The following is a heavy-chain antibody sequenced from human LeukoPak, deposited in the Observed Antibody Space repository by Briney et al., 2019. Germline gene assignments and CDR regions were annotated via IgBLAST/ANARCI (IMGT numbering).Heavy chain of an antibody. CDR3: ARDRLTSGSYFFDY. V-gene: IGHV3-48*01. CDR2: ISGRSSTI. CDR1: AFTFIHYS. J-gene: IGHJ4*02. Sequence: GGSLRLSCAASAFTFIHYSMNWVRQAPGKGLEWISYISGRSSTIYYADSVRGRFTISRDNAKNSMYLQMNSLRAEDTAVYYCARDRLTSGSYFFDYWGQGTLVTVSS. D-gene: IGHD1-26*01.